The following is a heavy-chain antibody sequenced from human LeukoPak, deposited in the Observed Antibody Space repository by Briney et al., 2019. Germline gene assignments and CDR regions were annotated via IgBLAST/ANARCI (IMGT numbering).Heavy chain of an antibody. Sequence: GSLRLSCAASGFTFSSYGMHWVRQAPGKGLEWVAVISYDGSNKYYADSVKGRFTISRDNSKNTLYLQMNSLRAEDTAVYYCAKDFSILSWFDPWGQGTLVTVSS. CDR1: GFTFSSYG. V-gene: IGHV3-30*18. J-gene: IGHJ5*02. D-gene: IGHD2/OR15-2a*01. CDR3: AKDFSILSWFDP. CDR2: ISYDGSNK.